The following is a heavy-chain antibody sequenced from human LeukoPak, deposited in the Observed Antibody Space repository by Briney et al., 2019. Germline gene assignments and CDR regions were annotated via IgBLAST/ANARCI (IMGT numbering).Heavy chain of an antibody. J-gene: IGHJ3*02. V-gene: IGHV3-7*05. CDR3: AKIKGLNDAFDI. CDR2: IKQDGSEK. Sequence: GGSLTLSCAASGFTFSSYWMSWVRQAPGKGLEWVANIKQDGSEKYYVDSVKGRFTISRDNAKNSLYLQMNSLRAEDTAVYYCAKIKGLNDAFDIWGQGTMVTVSS. CDR1: GFTFSSYW.